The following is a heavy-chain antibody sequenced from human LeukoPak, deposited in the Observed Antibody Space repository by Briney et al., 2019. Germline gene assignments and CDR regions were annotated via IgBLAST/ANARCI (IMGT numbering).Heavy chain of an antibody. Sequence: GASVKVSCKASGYTFTGYYMHWVRQAPGQGREWMGWINPNSGGTNYAQKFQGRVTMTRDTSIRTAYMELSRLRSDDTAVYYCATDCSSTSCYRDYWGQGTLVTVSS. CDR1: GYTFTGYY. CDR3: ATDCSSTSCYRDY. CDR2: INPNSGGT. V-gene: IGHV1-2*02. J-gene: IGHJ4*02. D-gene: IGHD2-2*01.